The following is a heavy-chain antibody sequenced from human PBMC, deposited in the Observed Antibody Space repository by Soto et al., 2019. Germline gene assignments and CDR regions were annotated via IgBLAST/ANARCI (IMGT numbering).Heavy chain of an antibody. Sequence: QVQLVQSGAEVKKPGASVKVSCKASGYTFTGYYMHWVRQAPGQGLEWMGWINPNSGGTNYAQKFQGWVTMTRDTSISTAYMDLSRLRSDDTAVYYCARGVGYCSSTSCYDLYYFDYWGQGTLVTVSS. D-gene: IGHD2-2*01. CDR2: INPNSGGT. CDR3: ARGVGYCSSTSCYDLYYFDY. CDR1: GYTFTGYY. J-gene: IGHJ4*02. V-gene: IGHV1-2*04.